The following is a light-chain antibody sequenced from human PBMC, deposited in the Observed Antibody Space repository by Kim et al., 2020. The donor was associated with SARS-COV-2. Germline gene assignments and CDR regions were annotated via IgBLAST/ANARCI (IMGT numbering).Light chain of an antibody. V-gene: IGLV2-14*01. CDR2: DVS. Sequence: QSALTQPASVSGSPGQSITISCTGTSSGVGGYNYVSWYQQHPGKAPKLMIYDVSKRPSGVSNRFSGSKSGNTASLTISGLQAEDEADYYCSSYTSSSTWVFGGGTQLTVL. J-gene: IGLJ3*02. CDR1: SSGVGGYNY. CDR3: SSYTSSSTWV.